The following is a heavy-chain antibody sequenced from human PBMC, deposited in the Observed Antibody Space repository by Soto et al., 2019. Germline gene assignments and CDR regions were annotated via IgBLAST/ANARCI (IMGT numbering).Heavy chain of an antibody. D-gene: IGHD4-17*01. CDR2: LHRNGKNT. CDR3: ARDHRWGYQYGDYGDS. J-gene: IGHJ5*01. CDR1: GFSVDEYG. Sequence: EVQLVESGGGVVRPGGSLRLACAASGFSVDEYGMSWVRQVPGKGLEWVSGLHRNGKNTSYADSVRGRFAISRDDAKNSLYLQMNRLRDEDTAFYYCARDHRWGYQYGDYGDSWGHGTLVTVSS. V-gene: IGHV3-20*04.